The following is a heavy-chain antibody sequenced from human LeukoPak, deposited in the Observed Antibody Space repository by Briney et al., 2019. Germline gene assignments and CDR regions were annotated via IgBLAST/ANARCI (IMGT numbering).Heavy chain of an antibody. Sequence: PGGSLRLSCAASGFTFSSYEMNWVRQAPGKGLEWVSYISSSGSTIYYADSVKGRFTISRDNAKNSLYLQMNSLRAEDTAVYYCARDIDTSSHYGWFDPWGQGTLVIVSS. D-gene: IGHD3-22*01. CDR2: ISSSGSTI. CDR1: GFTFSSYE. J-gene: IGHJ5*02. V-gene: IGHV3-48*03. CDR3: ARDIDTSSHYGWFDP.